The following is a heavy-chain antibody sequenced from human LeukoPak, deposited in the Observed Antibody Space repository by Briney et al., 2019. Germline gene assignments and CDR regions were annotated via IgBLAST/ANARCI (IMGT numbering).Heavy chain of an antibody. CDR1: GGSFSGYY. CDR3: ARGYYDSSGYYYVWYFDL. Sequence: PSETLSLTCAVYGGSFSGYYWSWIRQPPGKGLEWIGKINHSGSTNYNPSLKSRVTMSVDTSKKQFSLKLSSVTAADTAVYYCARGYYDSSGYYYVWYFDLWGRGSLVTVSS. CDR2: INHSGST. V-gene: IGHV4-34*01. J-gene: IGHJ2*01. D-gene: IGHD3-22*01.